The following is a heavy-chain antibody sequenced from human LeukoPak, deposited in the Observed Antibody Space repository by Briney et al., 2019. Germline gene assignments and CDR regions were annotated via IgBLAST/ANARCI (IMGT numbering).Heavy chain of an antibody. CDR2: TYFGDSDT. Sequence: GESLKISCKGSGYSFTNYWIGWARQMPGKGLEWMGITYFGDSDTRYSRSFRGQVTISADKSINTAYLQWSSLKASDTAMYYCARYLPGFYGMDVWGQGTTVTVSS. CDR3: ARYLPGFYGMDV. CDR1: GYSFTNYW. V-gene: IGHV5-51*01. J-gene: IGHJ6*02.